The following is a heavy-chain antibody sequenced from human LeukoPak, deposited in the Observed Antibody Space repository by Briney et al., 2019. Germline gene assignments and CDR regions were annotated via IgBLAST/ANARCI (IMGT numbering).Heavy chain of an antibody. CDR1: GFTFSSYA. CDR2: ISGSGGST. V-gene: IGHV3-23*01. CDR3: AKAPGYSSSSFDY. Sequence: GGSLRLSCAASGFTFSSYAMSWVRQAPGKGLEWVSAISGSGGSTYYADSVKGRFTISRDNFKNTLYLQMNSLRAEDTAVYYCAKAPGYSSSSFDYWGQGTLVTVSS. D-gene: IGHD6-13*01. J-gene: IGHJ4*02.